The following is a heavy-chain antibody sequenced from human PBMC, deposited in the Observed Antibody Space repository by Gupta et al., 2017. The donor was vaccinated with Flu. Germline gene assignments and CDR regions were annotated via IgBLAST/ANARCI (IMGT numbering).Heavy chain of an antibody. J-gene: IGHJ4*02. CDR3: ARERQRLGQEAEGNFDY. Sequence: VQLQQSGPGLVKHSQTLSLTCDISGDSVSSNSAAGNWIMQSPSRGLEWVGRTYYRSKWGEDYAESVQSRITINPDTSNSQFSLQLNSVTPEDTPVYFCARERQRLGQEAEGNFDYWGQGTLVTVSS. V-gene: IGHV6-1*01. CDR1: GDSVSSNSAA. D-gene: IGHD6-25*01. CDR2: TYYRSKWGE.